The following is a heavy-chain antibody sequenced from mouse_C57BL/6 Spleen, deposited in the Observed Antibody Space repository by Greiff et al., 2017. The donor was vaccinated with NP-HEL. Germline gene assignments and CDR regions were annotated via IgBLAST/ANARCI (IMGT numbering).Heavy chain of an antibody. CDR1: GYTFTGYW. CDR2: ILPGSGST. D-gene: IGHD2-3*01. V-gene: IGHV1-9*01. CDR3: ASYDGYRFAY. J-gene: IGHJ3*01. Sequence: QVQLQQSGAELMKPGASVKLSCKATGYTFTGYWIEWVKQRPGHGLEWIGEILPGSGSTNYNEKFKGKATFTADKSSNTAYMQLSSQTTADSANYYCASYDGYRFAYWGQGTLVTVAA.